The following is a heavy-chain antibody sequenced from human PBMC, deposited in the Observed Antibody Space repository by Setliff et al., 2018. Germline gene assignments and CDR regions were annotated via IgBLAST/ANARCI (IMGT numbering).Heavy chain of an antibody. Sequence: HPSETLSLTCTVSGGSISSYTMHWVRQAPGKGLEWVALISSDGSHKYYTDSVKGRFTISRDNSKNTLFLQMTSLRPEDTAVYYCARGLPFLDWFLAYFDYWGQGTLVTVSS. CDR3: ARGLPFLDWFLAYFDY. D-gene: IGHD3-3*01. CDR2: ISSDGSHK. J-gene: IGHJ4*02. V-gene: IGHV3-30*04. CDR1: GGSISSYT.